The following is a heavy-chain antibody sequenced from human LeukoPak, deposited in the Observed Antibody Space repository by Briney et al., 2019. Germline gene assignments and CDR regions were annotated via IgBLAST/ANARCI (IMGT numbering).Heavy chain of an antibody. CDR1: GFTFSSYS. CDR3: ARGRVPAAIRATFDP. J-gene: IGHJ5*02. V-gene: IGHV3-48*02. CDR2: ISGTSSTI. D-gene: IGHD2-2*02. Sequence: PGGSLRLSCIASGFTFSSYSMNWVRQTPGKGLEWISYISGTSSTIYYAESVKGRFTISRDNAKNSLYLQMNSLRDEDTALYYCARGRVPAAIRATFDPWGQGTLVTVSS.